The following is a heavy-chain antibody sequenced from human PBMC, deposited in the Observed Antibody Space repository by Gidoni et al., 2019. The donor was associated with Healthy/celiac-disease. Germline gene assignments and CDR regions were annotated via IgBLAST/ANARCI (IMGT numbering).Heavy chain of an antibody. Sequence: QLQLQESGPGLVKPSETLSLTCTVSGGSISSRSYYWGWIRQPPGKGLEWIGSIYSSGSTYYNPSLKSRVTISVDTSKNQFSLKLSSVTAADTAVYYCARQGSDYVDYWGQGTLVTVSS. J-gene: IGHJ4*02. CDR1: GGSISSRSYY. CDR2: IYSSGST. V-gene: IGHV4-39*01. CDR3: ARQGSDYVDY.